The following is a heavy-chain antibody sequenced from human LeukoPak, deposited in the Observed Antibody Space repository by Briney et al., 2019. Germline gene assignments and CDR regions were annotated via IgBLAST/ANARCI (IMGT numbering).Heavy chain of an antibody. CDR1: GFTFSSYS. CDR2: ISSSSSYI. V-gene: IGHV3-21*01. D-gene: IGHD2-2*02. Sequence: GGSLRLSCAASGFTFSSYSMNWVRQAPGKGLEWVSSISSSSSYIYYADSVKGRFTISRDNAKNSLYLQMNSLRAEDTAVYYCARGRDCSSTSCYKALFDYWGQGTLVTVS. CDR3: ARGRDCSSTSCYKALFDY. J-gene: IGHJ4*02.